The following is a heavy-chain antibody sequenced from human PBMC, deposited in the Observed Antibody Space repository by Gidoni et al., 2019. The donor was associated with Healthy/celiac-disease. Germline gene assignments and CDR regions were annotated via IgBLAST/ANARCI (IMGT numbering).Heavy chain of an antibody. V-gene: IGHV4-61*02. CDR1: GGSISSGSYY. D-gene: IGHD3-22*01. J-gene: IGHJ1*01. CDR3: ARAHYDSSGYYDGYFQH. Sequence: QVQLQESGPGLVKPSQTLSLTCTVSGGSISSGSYYWSWIRQPAGKGLEWIGRIYTSGSTNYNPSLKSRVTISVDTSKNQFSLKLSSVTAADTAVYYCARAHYDSSGYYDGYFQHWGQGTLVTVSS. CDR2: IYTSGST.